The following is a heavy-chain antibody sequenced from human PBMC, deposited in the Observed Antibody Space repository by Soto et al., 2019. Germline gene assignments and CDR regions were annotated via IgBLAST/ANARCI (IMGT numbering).Heavy chain of an antibody. CDR1: GFTFSNAW. J-gene: IGHJ4*02. V-gene: IGHV3-15*07. Sequence: GGSLRLSCAASGFTFSNAWMNWVRQAPGKGLEWVGRIKSKTDGGTTDYAAPVKGRFTISRDDSKNTLYLQMNSLKTEDTAVCYCTTGPLPDYGSGSYHNFDYWGQGTLVTVSS. CDR3: TTGPLPDYGSGSYHNFDY. CDR2: IKSKTDGGTT. D-gene: IGHD3-10*01.